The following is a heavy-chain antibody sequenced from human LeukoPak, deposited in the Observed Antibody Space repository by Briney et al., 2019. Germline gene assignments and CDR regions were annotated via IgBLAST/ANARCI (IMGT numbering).Heavy chain of an antibody. J-gene: IGHJ4*02. CDR1: GGPLSGYY. D-gene: IGHD6-6*01. V-gene: IGHV4-34*01. CDR2: INHSGTT. Sequence: PSETLSLTCAVSGGPLSGYYCNWIRQTPGKGLEWVGEINHSGTTNFDPSLRGRVAISVDRSNNQCSLRLTSVTAADTAVYHCARDPCSSFSCPLRYWGQGTQVTLSS. CDR3: ARDPCSSFSCPLRY.